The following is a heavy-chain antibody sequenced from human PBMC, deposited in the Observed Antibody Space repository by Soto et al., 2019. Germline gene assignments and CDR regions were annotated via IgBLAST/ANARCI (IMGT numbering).Heavy chain of an antibody. J-gene: IGHJ6*03. CDR2: ISSSSSYI. CDR1: GFTFSSYS. Sequence: PGGSLRLSCAASGFTFSSYSMNWVRQAPGKGLEWVSSISSSSSYIYYAVSVKGRFTISRDNAKNSLYLQMNSLRAEDTAVYYCARDPQGNSSSWYRWYYYYYMDVWGKGTTVTVSS. CDR3: ARDPQGNSSSWYRWYYYYYMDV. D-gene: IGHD6-13*01. V-gene: IGHV3-21*01.